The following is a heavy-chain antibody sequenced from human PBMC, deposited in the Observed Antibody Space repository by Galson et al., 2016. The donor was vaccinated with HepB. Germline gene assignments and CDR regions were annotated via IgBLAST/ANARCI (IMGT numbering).Heavy chain of an antibody. CDR2: IKQDGSAK. V-gene: IGHV3-7*05. Sequence: SLRLSCAASGFTFSSYWMNWVRQAPGKGLEWVAIIKQDGSAKYYVDSLKGRFTISRDNAKNTLYLQMSSLRPEDTAVYYCALGQGCLADSWSQGTLVTVSS. J-gene: IGHJ4*02. D-gene: IGHD2-15*01. CDR1: GFTFSSYW. CDR3: ALGQGCLADS.